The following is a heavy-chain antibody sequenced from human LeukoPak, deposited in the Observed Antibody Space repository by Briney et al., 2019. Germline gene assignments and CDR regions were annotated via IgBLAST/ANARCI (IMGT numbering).Heavy chain of an antibody. D-gene: IGHD5/OR15-5a*01. V-gene: IGHV4-34*01. CDR2: INHSGAT. CDR1: GGSFTNYY. CDR3: AREGVSVTNFEY. Sequence: SETLSLTCAVYGGSFTNYYWSWIRQPPGKGLEWIGEINHSGATNYNPSLKTRVTISVDTSKNQFSLKLRSVTAADTAVYYCAREGVSVTNFEYWSQGTLVTVSS. J-gene: IGHJ4*02.